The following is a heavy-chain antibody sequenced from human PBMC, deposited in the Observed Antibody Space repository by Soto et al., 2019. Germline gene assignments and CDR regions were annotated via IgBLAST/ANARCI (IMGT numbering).Heavy chain of an antibody. D-gene: IGHD6-6*01. CDR2: IYYSGST. Sequence: SETLSLTCIVSGGSISSSSYYWGWIRQPPGKGLEWIGSIYYSGSTYYNPSLKSRVTISVDTSKNQFSLKLSSVTAADTAVFYCERNRARNWFDPWGQGTLVTVSS. J-gene: IGHJ5*02. V-gene: IGHV4-39*01. CDR1: GGSISSSSYY. CDR3: ERNRARNWFDP.